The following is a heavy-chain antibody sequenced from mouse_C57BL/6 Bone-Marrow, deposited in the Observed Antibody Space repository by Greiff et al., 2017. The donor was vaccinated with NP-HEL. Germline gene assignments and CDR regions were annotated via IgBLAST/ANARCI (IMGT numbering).Heavy chain of an antibody. CDR1: GYTFTSYW. V-gene: IGHV1-61*01. Sequence: QVQLQQPGAELVRPGSSVKLSCKASGYTFTSYWMDWVKQRPGQGLEWIGNIYPSDSETHYNQKFKDKATLTVDKSSSTAYMQLSGLTSEDSAVYYCARNWYFDYWGQGTTLTVSS. CDR2: IYPSDSET. J-gene: IGHJ2*01. D-gene: IGHD4-1*01. CDR3: ARNWYFDY.